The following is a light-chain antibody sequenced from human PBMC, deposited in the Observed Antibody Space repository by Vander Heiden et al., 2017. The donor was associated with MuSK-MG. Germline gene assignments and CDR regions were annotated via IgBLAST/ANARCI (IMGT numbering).Light chain of an antibody. CDR2: DAS. V-gene: IGLV2-11*01. Sequence: QPRSVSGSPGQSVTISCTGSSHDVGGYTYVSWYQQIPGKGSKLIIYDASERPSRVPGRFAASKTGNTASLTISGLQAEYEADYYCSSFAASSASLVIFGGWTKLTVL. CDR3: SSFAASSASLVI. J-gene: IGLJ2*01. CDR1: SHDVGGYTY.